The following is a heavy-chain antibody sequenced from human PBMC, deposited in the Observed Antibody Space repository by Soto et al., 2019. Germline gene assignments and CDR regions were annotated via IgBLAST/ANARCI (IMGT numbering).Heavy chain of an antibody. CDR3: VRDRFTIFGVAENRFDP. CDR2: VYSGAST. D-gene: IGHD3-3*01. Sequence: EVQLVESGGGLVQPGGSLRLSCAASGFTVSNSYMSWIRQAPGKGLEWLSIVYSGASTYYAGSVKGRFTISRDSSKNTIYLQMNSLGADDTAVYYCVRDRFTIFGVAENRFDPWGQGTLVTVSS. J-gene: IGHJ5*02. CDR1: GFTVSNSY. V-gene: IGHV3-66*01.